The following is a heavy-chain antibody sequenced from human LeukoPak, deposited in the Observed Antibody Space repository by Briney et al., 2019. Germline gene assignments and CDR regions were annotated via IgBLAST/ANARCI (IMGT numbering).Heavy chain of an antibody. CDR2: IFHTGDA. CDR3: ASSCSGCSCSTPTRLDY. Sequence: SGTLSLTCAVSAGFINSSNWWSWVRQPPGKGLEWIGEIFHTGDANYNPSLKSRVTISVDTSKNQFSLKLSSVTAADTAVYYCASSCSGCSCSTPTRLDYWGQGTLVTVSS. J-gene: IGHJ4*02. CDR1: AGFINSSNW. V-gene: IGHV4-4*02. D-gene: IGHD2-15*01.